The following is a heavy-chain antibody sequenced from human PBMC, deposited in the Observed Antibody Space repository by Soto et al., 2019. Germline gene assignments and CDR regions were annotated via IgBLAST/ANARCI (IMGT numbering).Heavy chain of an antibody. CDR1: GFTFSSYA. V-gene: IGHV3-23*01. CDR2: ISGSGGST. CDR3: AKDLGDLSNAFDI. J-gene: IGHJ3*02. Sequence: EVQLLESGGGLVQPGGSLRLSCAASGFTFSSYAMSWVRQAPGKGLEWVSAISGSGGSTYYAGSVKGRFTISRDNSKNTLYLQMNSLRAEDTAVYYCAKDLGDLSNAFDIWGQGTMVTVSS.